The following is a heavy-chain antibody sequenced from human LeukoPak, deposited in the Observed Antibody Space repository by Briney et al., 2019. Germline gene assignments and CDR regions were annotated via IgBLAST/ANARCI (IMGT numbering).Heavy chain of an antibody. V-gene: IGHV4-31*03. CDR1: GGSISSGGYY. CDR3: ARDGCSGGSCYIDY. D-gene: IGHD2-15*01. Sequence: SETLPLTCTVSGGSISSGGYYWSWIRQHPGKGLEWIGYIYYSGSTYYNPSLKSRVTISVDTSKNQFSLKLSSVTAADTAVYYCARDGCSGGSCYIDYWGQGTLVTVSS. CDR2: IYYSGST. J-gene: IGHJ4*02.